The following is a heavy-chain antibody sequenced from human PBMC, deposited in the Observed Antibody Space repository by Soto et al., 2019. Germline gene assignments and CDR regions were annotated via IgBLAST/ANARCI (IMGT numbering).Heavy chain of an antibody. V-gene: IGHV3-30*04. J-gene: IGHJ5*02. Sequence: PGGSVRLSCPGSGFSFGSYEMHWVRQAPGKGLEWVTFTSYDGSIKYYADSVKGRFTMSRDNSKNMLYLQMNSLRAEDTAVYYWTRDRWVTCSSWSLNWFDPWGQGTLVTVSS. CDR2: TSYDGSIK. CDR1: GFSFGSYE. CDR3: TRDRWVTCSSWSLNWFDP. D-gene: IGHD6-13*01.